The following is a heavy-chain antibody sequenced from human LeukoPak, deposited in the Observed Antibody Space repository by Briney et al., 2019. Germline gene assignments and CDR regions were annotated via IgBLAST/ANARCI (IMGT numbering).Heavy chain of an antibody. CDR3: ARAPYDTGVSYFYYFDY. J-gene: IGHJ4*02. CDR2: ISYDGSNK. D-gene: IGHD3-22*01. Sequence: PGGSLRLSCAASGFTFSSYGMHWVRQAPGKGLEWVAVISYDGSNKYYADSVKGRFTISRDNSKNTLYLQMNSLRAEDTAVYYCARAPYDTGVSYFYYFDYWGQGTLVTVSS. CDR1: GFTFSSYG. V-gene: IGHV3-30*03.